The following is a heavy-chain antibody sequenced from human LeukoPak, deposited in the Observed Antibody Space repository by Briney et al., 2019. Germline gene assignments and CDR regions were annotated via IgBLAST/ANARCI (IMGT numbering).Heavy chain of an antibody. D-gene: IGHD3-22*01. CDR3: ARGRFRHYYDSNSGPIPLYYFDY. V-gene: IGHV3-20*04. J-gene: IGHJ4*02. CDR2: IDRNGDST. Sequence: TGGSLRLSCAASGFTFEDYGMSWVRQGPGKGLEWVSAIDRNGDSTGYADSVKGRFTISRDNAKNSLYLQMNSLRPEDTALYYCARGRFRHYYDSNSGPIPLYYFDYWGQGTLVTVSS. CDR1: GFTFEDYG.